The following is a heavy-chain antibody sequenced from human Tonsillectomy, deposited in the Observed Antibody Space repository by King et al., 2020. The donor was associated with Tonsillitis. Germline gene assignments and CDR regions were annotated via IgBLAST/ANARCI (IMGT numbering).Heavy chain of an antibody. CDR3: ATGQESSGYYTRYSPLMDV. CDR2: FDPEDGET. J-gene: IGHJ6*02. Sequence: QLVQSGAEVKKPGASVKVSCKVSGYTLTELSMHWVRQAPGKGLEWMGGFDPEDGETIYAQKFQGRVTMTEDTSTEPAYMELSSLRSEDTAVYYCATGQESSGYYTRYSPLMDVWGQGTTVTVSS. D-gene: IGHD3-22*01. CDR1: GYTLTELS. V-gene: IGHV1-24*01.